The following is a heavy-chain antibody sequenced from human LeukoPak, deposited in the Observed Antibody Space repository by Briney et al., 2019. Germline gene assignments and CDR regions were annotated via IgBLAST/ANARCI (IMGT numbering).Heavy chain of an antibody. CDR1: GFTFSSYA. CDR3: AKAGGNYITFFDY. CDR2: ISGSGGST. J-gene: IGHJ4*02. D-gene: IGHD4-23*01. V-gene: IGHV3-23*01. Sequence: GGSLRLPCSASGFTFSSYAMSWVRQAPGKGLEWVSAISGSGGSTYYADSVKGRFTISRDNSKNTLYLQMNSLRAEDTAVYYCAKAGGNYITFFDYWGQGTLVTVSS.